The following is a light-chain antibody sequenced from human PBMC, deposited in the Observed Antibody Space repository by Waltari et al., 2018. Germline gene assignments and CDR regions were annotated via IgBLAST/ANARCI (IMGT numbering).Light chain of an antibody. V-gene: IGKV3-20*01. CDR3: QHYVMLPVT. Sequence: EIVFTQSPGTLSLSPGERATLTCRTSQSVSRALAWYQQKPGQAPRLLIYGIFNRATAIPDRFSGCGYGTDFRLTISRLESEDFAVYYCQHYVMLPVTFGKGTRVEVK. CDR1: QSVSRA. J-gene: IGKJ1*01. CDR2: GIF.